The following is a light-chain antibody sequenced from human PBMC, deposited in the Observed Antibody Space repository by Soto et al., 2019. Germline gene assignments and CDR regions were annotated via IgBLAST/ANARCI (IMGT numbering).Light chain of an antibody. V-gene: IGLV2-14*01. CDR1: SSDVGAYNY. J-gene: IGLJ1*01. CDR3: SSYTTSSTPCV. CDR2: DVS. Sequence: QSVLTQPASVSGSPGQSITTSCTGTSSDVGAYNYVSWYQQHPGNAPKLMIYDVSNRPSGVSNRFSGSKSGNTASLTISGLQAEDEADYYCSSYTTSSTPCVFGTGTKVTVL.